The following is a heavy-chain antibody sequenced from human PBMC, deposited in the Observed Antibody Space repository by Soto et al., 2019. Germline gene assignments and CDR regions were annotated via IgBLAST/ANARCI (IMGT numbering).Heavy chain of an antibody. CDR3: ARGVYDSSGYFPGWFDP. Sequence: QVQLVQSGAEVKKSGASMKVSCKASGYTFNSYNLIWVRQAPGQGLEWMGWISAYNGNTNYAQKLQGRVTMTTDTSTSTAYMELRSLRSDDTAVYYCARGVYDSSGYFPGWFDPWGQGTLVTVSS. CDR1: GYTFNSYN. D-gene: IGHD3-22*01. J-gene: IGHJ5*02. V-gene: IGHV1-18*01. CDR2: ISAYNGNT.